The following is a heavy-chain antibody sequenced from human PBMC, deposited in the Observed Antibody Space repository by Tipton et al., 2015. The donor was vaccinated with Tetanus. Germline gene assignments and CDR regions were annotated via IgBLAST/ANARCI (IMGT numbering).Heavy chain of an antibody. CDR2: IDPNSGGT. CDR3: ARDRGDYIFSGMDV. Sequence: QLVQSGAEVKKPGASLKVSCKASGYTFTGYYLYWVRQAPGQGLEWMGWIDPNSGGTIYAQKFQGRVTMTRDTSISTAYMELSRLRSDDPAVYYCARDRGDYIFSGMDVWVPGTMFPVTS. J-gene: IGHJ6*02. D-gene: IGHD3-22*01. V-gene: IGHV1-2*02. CDR1: GYTFTGYY.